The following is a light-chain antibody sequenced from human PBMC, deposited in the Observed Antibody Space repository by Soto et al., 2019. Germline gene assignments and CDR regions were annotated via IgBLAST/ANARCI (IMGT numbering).Light chain of an antibody. J-gene: IGKJ1*01. Sequence: AIRITQSPSSLSPSTGDRVTIPCRASQGISSYLAWYQQKPGKAPKLLIYAASTLQSGVPSRFSGGGFGTDFTLTISSLQPEDFATYYCQQSYTTPPTFGQGTKVDI. CDR1: QGISSY. CDR3: QQSYTTPPT. CDR2: AAS. V-gene: IGKV1-8*01.